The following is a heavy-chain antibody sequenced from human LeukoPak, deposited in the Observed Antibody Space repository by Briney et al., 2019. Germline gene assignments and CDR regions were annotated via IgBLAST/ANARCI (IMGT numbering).Heavy chain of an antibody. J-gene: IGHJ6*02. D-gene: IGHD3-3*01. V-gene: IGHV3-30-3*01. CDR1: GFTFSSYA. Sequence: GGSLRLSCAASGFTFSSYAMHWVRQAPGKGLEWVAVISYDGSNKYYADSVKGRFTISRDNSKNTLYLQMNSLRAEDTAVYYCAREHITIFGPGGMGVWGQGTTVTVSS. CDR3: AREHITIFGPGGMGV. CDR2: ISYDGSNK.